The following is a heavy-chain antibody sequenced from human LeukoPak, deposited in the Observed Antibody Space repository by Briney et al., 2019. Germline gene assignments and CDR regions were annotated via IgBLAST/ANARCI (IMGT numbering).Heavy chain of an antibody. CDR3: ASWENVVVPAALSHDAFDI. D-gene: IGHD2-2*01. CDR1: GGSLSSSNW. V-gene: IGHV4-4*02. J-gene: IGHJ3*02. CDR2: IYDSGST. Sequence: SEALSLTCAVSGGSLSSSNWWSWVRQPPGKGLEWIGEIYDSGSTNYNPSLKSRVTISVDKSKNQFSLKLSSVTAADTAVYYCASWENVVVPAALSHDAFDIWGQGTMVTVSS.